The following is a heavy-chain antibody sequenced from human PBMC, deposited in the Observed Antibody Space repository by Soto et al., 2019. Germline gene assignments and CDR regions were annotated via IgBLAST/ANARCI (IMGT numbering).Heavy chain of an antibody. V-gene: IGHV4-59*01. D-gene: IGHD5-18*01. Sequence: SETLSLTCTVSGGSISSYYWSWIRQPPGKGLEWIGYIYYSGSTNYNPSLKSRVTISVDTSKNQFSLKLSSVTAADTAVYYCARVRYSYGYIDYWGQGTLVTVSS. CDR3: ARVRYSYGYIDY. CDR1: GGSISSYY. J-gene: IGHJ4*02. CDR2: IYYSGST.